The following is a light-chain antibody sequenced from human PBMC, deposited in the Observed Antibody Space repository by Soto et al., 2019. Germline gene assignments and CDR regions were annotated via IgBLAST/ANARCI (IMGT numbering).Light chain of an antibody. CDR1: QSVSNS. V-gene: IGKV3-15*01. Sequence: EIVMTQSPATLSVSPGERATLSCRASQSVSNSLAWYQQKSGEAPRLLIYDASTMATGIPVRFSGSGSGAEFTLTISSLQSEDFAVYYCQQYNNWPLTFGGGTKVEIK. CDR3: QQYNNWPLT. CDR2: DAS. J-gene: IGKJ4*01.